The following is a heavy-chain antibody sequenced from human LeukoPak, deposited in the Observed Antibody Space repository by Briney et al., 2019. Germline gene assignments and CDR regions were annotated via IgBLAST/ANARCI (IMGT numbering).Heavy chain of an antibody. V-gene: IGHV3-21*04. CDR3: AKGAAAETYYYMDV. Sequence: GGSLRLSCVASAFTFSRYSMNWVRQAPGKGLEWVSSITSTSKHIYYADSVRGRFTISRDNARNSLYLQMNSLRAEDMALYYCAKGAAAETYYYMDVWGKGTTVTVSS. CDR1: AFTFSRYS. CDR2: ITSTSKHI. J-gene: IGHJ6*03. D-gene: IGHD2-2*01.